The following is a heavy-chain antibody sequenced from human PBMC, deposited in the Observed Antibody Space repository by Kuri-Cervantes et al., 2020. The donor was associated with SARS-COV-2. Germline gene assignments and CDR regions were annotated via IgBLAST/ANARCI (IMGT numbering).Heavy chain of an antibody. J-gene: IGHJ6*02. Sequence: ASVKVSCKASGYTFTSYGISWVRQAPGQGLEWMGWISAYNGNTNYAQKLQGRVTMTTDTSTSTAYMELRSLRSDDTAVYCCARFGSITIFGVPPPLGYYYYGMDVWGQGTTVTVSS. D-gene: IGHD3-3*01. CDR1: GYTFTSYG. V-gene: IGHV1-18*01. CDR2: ISAYNGNT. CDR3: ARFGSITIFGVPPPLGYYYYGMDV.